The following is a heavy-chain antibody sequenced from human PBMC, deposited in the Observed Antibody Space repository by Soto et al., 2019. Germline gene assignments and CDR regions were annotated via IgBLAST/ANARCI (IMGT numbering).Heavy chain of an antibody. CDR2: VTYSGST. CDR1: GASVSSTDYY. J-gene: IGHJ4*02. CDR3: ARESRGMPSRHGPAGYFYDY. V-gene: IGHV4-31*03. D-gene: IGHD2-2*01. Sequence: QVQLQESGPRLVKPSQTLSLTCTVSGASVSSTDYYWSWIRQHPVKGLDWIGYVTYSGSTSSNPSLKRRATVSLATTKNQFSLTLTALTAADTAVYYCARESRGMPSRHGPAGYFYDYWGPGALVTVSS.